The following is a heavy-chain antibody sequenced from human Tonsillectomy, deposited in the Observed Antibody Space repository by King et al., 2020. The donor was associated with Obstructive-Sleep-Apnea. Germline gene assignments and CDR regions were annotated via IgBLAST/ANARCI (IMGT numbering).Heavy chain of an antibody. V-gene: IGHV2-70*15. CDR3: ARTQQSNYVPPYYFDY. CDR2: IDWDDDK. CDR1: GFSLSTSGMC. Sequence: FTLKESGPALVKPTQTLTLTCTFSGFSLSTSGMCVSWIRQPPGKALEWLARIDWDDDKYYSTSLKARLTISKDTSKNQVVLTMTNMDPVDTATYYCARTQQSNYVPPYYFDYWGQGTLVTVSS. J-gene: IGHJ4*02. D-gene: IGHD4-11*01.